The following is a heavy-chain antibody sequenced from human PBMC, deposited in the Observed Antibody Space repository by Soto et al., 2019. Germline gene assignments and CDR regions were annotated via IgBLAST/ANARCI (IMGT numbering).Heavy chain of an antibody. J-gene: IGHJ6*02. CDR2: IKQDGSEK. Sequence: GVLRLSCAASGFTFSSHWMSWVRQAPGKGLEWVANIKQDGSEKYYVDSVKGRFTISRDNAKNSLYLQMNSLRAEDTAVYYCARFYYDSSGYLPSPYYYYYGMDVWGQGTTVTVSS. CDR3: ARFYYDSSGYLPSPYYYYYGMDV. D-gene: IGHD3-22*01. CDR1: GFTFSSHW. V-gene: IGHV3-7*04.